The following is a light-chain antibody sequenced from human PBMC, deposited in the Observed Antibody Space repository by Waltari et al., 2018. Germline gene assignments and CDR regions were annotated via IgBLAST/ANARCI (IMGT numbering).Light chain of an antibody. V-gene: IGLV2-23*02. CDR3: CSYAGSTTYV. J-gene: IGLJ1*01. CDR1: SSDVGSYKF. Sequence: QSALTQPASVSGSPGQSITISCTGTSSDVGSYKFVSWNQQYPGKAPKLMIYEVSQRPSGVSNRFSGSKSGNTASLTISGLQAEDEADYYCCSYAGSTTYVFGTGTKVTVL. CDR2: EVS.